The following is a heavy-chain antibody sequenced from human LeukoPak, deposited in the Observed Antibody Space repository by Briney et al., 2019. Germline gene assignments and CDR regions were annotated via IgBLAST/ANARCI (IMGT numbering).Heavy chain of an antibody. CDR2: ISAYNGNT. Sequence: ASVKVSCKASGYTFTSYGISWVRQAPGQGLEWMGWISAYNGNTNYAQKLQGRGTMTTDTSTSTAYMELRSLRCEDTAVYYCARRGTGYGISYYYYGMDVWGQGTTVTVSS. CDR3: ARRGTGYGISYYYYGMDV. V-gene: IGHV1-18*01. D-gene: IGHD1-1*01. CDR1: GYTFTSYG. J-gene: IGHJ6*02.